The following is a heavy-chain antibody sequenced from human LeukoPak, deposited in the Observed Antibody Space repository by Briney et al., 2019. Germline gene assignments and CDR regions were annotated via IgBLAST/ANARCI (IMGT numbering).Heavy chain of an antibody. Sequence: PGGSLRLSCAASGFTFSSYAMSWVRQAPGKGLEWVSAISGSGGSTYYADSVKGRFTISRDNSKNTLYLQMNSLRAEDTAVYYCAKVALGYCSSTSCFHFDYWGQGTLVTVSS. CDR3: AKVALGYCSSTSCFHFDY. CDR1: GFTFSSYA. V-gene: IGHV3-23*01. J-gene: IGHJ4*02. D-gene: IGHD2-2*01. CDR2: ISGSGGST.